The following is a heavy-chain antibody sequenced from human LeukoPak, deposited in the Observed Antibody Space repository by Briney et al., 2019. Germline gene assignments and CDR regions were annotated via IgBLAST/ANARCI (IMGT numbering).Heavy chain of an antibody. V-gene: IGHV3-53*01. Sequence: HPGGSPRLSCAASGFTVSNTYMSWVRQAPGKGLEWVSVIYSSGGTFYSESVKGRFTISRDYSKNTLYLQMNSLRVDDTAVYYCAKDSSGPAFWGQGTLVTVSS. CDR1: GFTVSNTY. D-gene: IGHD6-19*01. CDR3: AKDSSGPAF. J-gene: IGHJ4*02. CDR2: IYSSGGT.